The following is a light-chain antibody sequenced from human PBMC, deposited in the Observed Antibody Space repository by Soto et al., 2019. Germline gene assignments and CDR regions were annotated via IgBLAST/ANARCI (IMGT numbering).Light chain of an antibody. CDR3: QQRGNWPPFT. J-gene: IGKJ4*01. V-gene: IGKV3-11*02. CDR2: AAS. CDR1: RSVDSH. Sequence: EVVLTQSPATLSLSPGERATLSCRASRSVDSHLAWYQHKPGQAPRLLIFAASTRATSIPDRFSGNGSARDVTPSINNLQPEDVAVSYCQQRGNWPPFTFGRGTKVEIK.